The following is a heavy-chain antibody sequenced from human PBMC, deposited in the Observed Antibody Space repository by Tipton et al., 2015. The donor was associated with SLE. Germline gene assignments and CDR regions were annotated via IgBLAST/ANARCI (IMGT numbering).Heavy chain of an antibody. CDR3: ARVGYCSSPTCYSDSFYI. D-gene: IGHD2-2*01. V-gene: IGHV4-59*01. CDR2: MYYGGSS. J-gene: IGHJ3*02. CDR1: GDSINDYY. Sequence: TLSLTCTVSGDSINDYYWTWIRQSPGKGLEWIAYMYYGGSSDYNPSLKSRVTISVDTSKNQFSLKLSSVTATDTAVYFCARVGYCSSPTCYSDSFYIWGQGTMVTVSS.